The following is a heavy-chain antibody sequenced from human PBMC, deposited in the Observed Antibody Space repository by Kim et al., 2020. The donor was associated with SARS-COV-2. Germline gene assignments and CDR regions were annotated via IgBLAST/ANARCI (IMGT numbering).Heavy chain of an antibody. CDR3: ARDYLPGWELTNWFDP. D-gene: IGHD1-26*01. J-gene: IGHJ5*02. V-gene: IGHV6-1*01. Sequence: SQTLSLTCAISGDSVSSNSAAWNWIRQSPSRGLEWLGRTYYRSKWYNDYAVSVKSRITINPDTSKNQFSLQLNSVTPEDTAVYYCARDYLPGWELTNWFDPWGQGTLVTVSS. CDR1: GDSVSSNSAA. CDR2: TYYRSKWYN.